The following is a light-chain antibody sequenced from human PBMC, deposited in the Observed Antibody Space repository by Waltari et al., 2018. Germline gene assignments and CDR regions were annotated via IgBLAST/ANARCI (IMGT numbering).Light chain of an antibody. J-gene: IGLJ1*01. V-gene: IGLV2-14*03. CDR3: SSYTSTSTYV. CDR1: RSDIGGYNS. Sequence: QSALTQPASVSGSPGQSITISCTGTRSDIGGYNSVSWYQPHPGKGPKRMIYDVNNRPSGVSNRFSGSKSGNTASLTISGLQAEDEADYYCSSYTSTSTYVFGGGTKVTVL. CDR2: DVN.